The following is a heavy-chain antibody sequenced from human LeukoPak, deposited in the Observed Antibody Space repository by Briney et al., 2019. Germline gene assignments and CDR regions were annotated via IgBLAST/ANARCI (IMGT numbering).Heavy chain of an antibody. CDR2: ISSSSRTI. CDR3: ARSKYCDSSGYYYKTPLDY. D-gene: IGHD3-22*01. V-gene: IGHV3-48*04. J-gene: IGHJ4*02. CDR1: GFTFSNYS. Sequence: GGSPRLSCAASGFTFSNYSMNWVRQAPGKGLEWVSYISSSSRTIYNADSVKGRFTISRDNAKNSLYLQMNSLRAEDTAVYYCARSKYCDSSGYYYKTPLDYWGQGTLVTVSS.